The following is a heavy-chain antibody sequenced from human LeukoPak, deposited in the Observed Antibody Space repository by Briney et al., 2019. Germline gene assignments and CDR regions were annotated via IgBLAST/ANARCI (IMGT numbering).Heavy chain of an antibody. CDR3: TRPGYYDILTGYYPY. D-gene: IGHD3-9*01. J-gene: IGHJ4*02. Sequence: GGSLRLSCAASGFTFSSYAMSWVRQAPGKGLEWVGFIRSKAYGGTTEYAASVKGRFTISRDDSKSIAYLQMNSLKTEDTAVYYCTRPGYYDILTGYYPYWGQGTLVTVSS. V-gene: IGHV3-49*04. CDR2: IRSKAYGGTT. CDR1: GFTFSSYA.